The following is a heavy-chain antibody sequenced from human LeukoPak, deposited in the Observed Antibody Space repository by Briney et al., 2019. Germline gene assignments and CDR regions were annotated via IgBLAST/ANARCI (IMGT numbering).Heavy chain of an antibody. CDR1: GCSISSGYY. CDR3: ARLDRAARPDY. J-gene: IGHJ4*02. Sequence: PSETLSLTCAVSGCSISSGYYWGWIRPPPGKGLEWIGSIYHSGSTYYNPSLKSRVTISVDTSKNQFSLKLSSVTAADTAVYYCARLDRAARPDYWGQGTLVTVSS. V-gene: IGHV4-38-2*01. D-gene: IGHD6-6*01. CDR2: IYHSGST.